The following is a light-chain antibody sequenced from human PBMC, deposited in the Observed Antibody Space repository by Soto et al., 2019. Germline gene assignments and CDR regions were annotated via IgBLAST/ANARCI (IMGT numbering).Light chain of an antibody. CDR2: SNN. J-gene: IGLJ2*01. CDR1: SSNIGSNT. Sequence: QSVLTQPPSASGTPGQRVTISCSGSSSNIGSNTVNWYQQLPGTAPKLLIYSNNQRPSGVPDRFSGSKSGTSASLAISGLQSEDEADYYSAAWDDSLNGPDVVFGGGTKLTVL. CDR3: AAWDDSLNGPDVV. V-gene: IGLV1-44*01.